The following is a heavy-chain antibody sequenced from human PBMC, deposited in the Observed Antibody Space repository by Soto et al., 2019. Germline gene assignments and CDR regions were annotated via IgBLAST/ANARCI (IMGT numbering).Heavy chain of an antibody. CDR2: INAGNGNT. D-gene: IGHD2-15*01. CDR1: GYTFTSYA. V-gene: IGHV1-3*01. J-gene: IGHJ6*02. CDR3: ARRYCSGGSCSRGYYYGMDV. Sequence: GASVKVSCKASGYTFTSYAMHWVRQAPGQRLEWMGWINAGNGNTQYSQKFQGRVTITRDTSASTAYMELSSLRSEDTAVYYCARRYCSGGSCSRGYYYGMDVWGQGTTVTVSS.